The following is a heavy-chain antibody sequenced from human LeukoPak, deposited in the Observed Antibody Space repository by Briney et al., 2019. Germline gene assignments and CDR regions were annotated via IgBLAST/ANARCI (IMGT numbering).Heavy chain of an antibody. CDR2: ISASSSFI. J-gene: IGHJ4*02. V-gene: IGHV3-21*01. CDR1: GFTFSHYS. D-gene: IGHD2-2*01. CDR3: ARGYCSRTSCEDFDY. Sequence: GGSLRLSCAASGFTFSHYSMNWVRQAPGKGLEWVSSISASSSFIYYADSLKGRFTISRDNAKNSLYLQMNSLRAEDTAVFYCARGYCSRTSCEDFDYWGQGTMVTVSS.